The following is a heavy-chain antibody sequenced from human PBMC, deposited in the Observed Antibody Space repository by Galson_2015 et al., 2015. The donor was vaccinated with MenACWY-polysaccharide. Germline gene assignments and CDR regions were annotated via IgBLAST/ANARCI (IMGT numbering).Heavy chain of an antibody. V-gene: IGHV3-48*02. CDR3: AKSMTILDY. CDR2: IRSSSTSI. J-gene: IGHJ4*02. Sequence: SGFIFSSHSMNRVRQAPGRGLEWISYIRSSSTSINYADSVKGRFTISRDNAKNSLYLQMNSLRDEDTAVYYCAKSMTILDYWGQGTLVTVSS. D-gene: IGHD4/OR15-4a*01. CDR1: GFIFSSHS.